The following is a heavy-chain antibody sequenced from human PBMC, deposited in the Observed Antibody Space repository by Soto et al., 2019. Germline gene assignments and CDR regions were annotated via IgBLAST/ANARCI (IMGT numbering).Heavy chain of an antibody. Sequence: GGSLRLSCAASGFTFSNFEMHWVRQAPGKGLEWVSYINTAGSTKYYAESVKGRFTISRDNARNSLFLQMNSLRAEDMAVYYCARAECSSPNCLTAYYSYGLDVWGQGTTVTVSS. CDR3: ARAECSSPNCLTAYYSYGLDV. CDR1: GFTFSNFE. D-gene: IGHD2-2*01. CDR2: INTAGSTK. J-gene: IGHJ6*02. V-gene: IGHV3-48*03.